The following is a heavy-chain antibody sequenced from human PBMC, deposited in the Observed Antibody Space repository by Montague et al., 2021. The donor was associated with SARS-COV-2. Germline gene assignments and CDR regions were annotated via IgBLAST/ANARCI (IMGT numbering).Heavy chain of an antibody. CDR1: GFTFSSYS. Sequence: SLRLSCAASGFTFSSYSMNWVRQAPGKGLEWVSSISSSSSYIYYADSVKGRFTISRDNSKNTLYLQMNSLRAEDTAVYYCAGVLVDYYGMDVWGQGTTVTVSS. J-gene: IGHJ6*02. D-gene: IGHD2-8*02. CDR2: ISSSSSYI. CDR3: AGVLVDYYGMDV. V-gene: IGHV3-21*01.